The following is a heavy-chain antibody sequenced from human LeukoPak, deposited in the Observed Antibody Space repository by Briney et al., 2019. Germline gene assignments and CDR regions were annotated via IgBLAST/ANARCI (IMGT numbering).Heavy chain of an antibody. V-gene: IGHV4-4*09. CDR2: IHTSGRT. CDR1: GGSLSTYY. D-gene: IGHD3-22*01. J-gene: IGHJ4*02. Sequence: TSETLSLTCTVSGGSLSTYYWTWIRQPPGKGLEYIGYIHTSGRTNFNPSLKSQVTMSRDTSKNQSSLSLTSMTAADTAVYYCARLTGYDGAGYYYGSFDCWGQGTLVTVSS. CDR3: ARLTGYDGAGYYYGSFDC.